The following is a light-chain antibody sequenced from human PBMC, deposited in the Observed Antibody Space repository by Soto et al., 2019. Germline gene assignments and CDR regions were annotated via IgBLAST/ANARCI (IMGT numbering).Light chain of an antibody. Sequence: EFVLTQSPATLSLSPGERATLSCRASQGISNYLAWYQQKPGQAPRPLIYDASNRATGIPARFSGSGSGTDFTLTISSLEPEDSAVYYCQQRINWPPTFGPGTKVDIK. V-gene: IGKV3-11*01. CDR1: QGISNY. J-gene: IGKJ3*01. CDR2: DAS. CDR3: QQRINWPPT.